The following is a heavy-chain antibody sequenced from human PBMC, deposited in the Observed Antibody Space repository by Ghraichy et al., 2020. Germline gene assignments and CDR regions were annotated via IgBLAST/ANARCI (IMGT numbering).Heavy chain of an antibody. V-gene: IGHV4-59*08. CDR1: GGPINTHY. D-gene: IGHD2-8*01. J-gene: IGHJ4*02. CDR2: ISNSGST. CDR3: ARAYGPSRLIFDF. Sequence: SETLSLTCTVSGGPINTHYWSWIRQPPGKGLEWIVYISNSGSTNYIPFLKRRVTFSRDTSKNQFSLKLRSVTAADTAVYFCARAYGPSRLIFDFWGQGTLVSVSS.